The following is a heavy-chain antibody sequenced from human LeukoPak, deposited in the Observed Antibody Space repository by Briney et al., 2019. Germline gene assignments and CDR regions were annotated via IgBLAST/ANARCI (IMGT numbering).Heavy chain of an antibody. CDR3: AKDPGVGDYFDH. D-gene: IGHD3-10*01. J-gene: IGHJ4*02. V-gene: IGHV3-43*01. Sequence: PGGSLRLSCAASGFSFSDFTMQSVRQGPGKGLECVSSISWHGETISYGDSVKGRFSVSRDNNKNSLYLQMDSLKTEDTAVYFCAKDPGVGDYFDHWGQGTLVTVSS. CDR2: ISWHGETI. CDR1: GFSFSDFT.